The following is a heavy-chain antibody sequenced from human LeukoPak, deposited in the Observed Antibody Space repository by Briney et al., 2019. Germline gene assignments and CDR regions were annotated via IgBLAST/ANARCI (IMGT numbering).Heavy chain of an antibody. V-gene: IGHV4-61*08. CDR3: ARQVGYSYGYGFDP. J-gene: IGHJ5*02. CDR1: GGSISSGGYS. Sequence: PSETLSLTCAVSGGSISSGGYSWSWIRQPPGKGLEWIGYIYYSGSTNYNPSLKSRVTISVDTSKNQFSLKLSSVTAADTAVYYCARQVGYSYGYGFDPWGQGTLVTVSS. CDR2: IYYSGST. D-gene: IGHD5-18*01.